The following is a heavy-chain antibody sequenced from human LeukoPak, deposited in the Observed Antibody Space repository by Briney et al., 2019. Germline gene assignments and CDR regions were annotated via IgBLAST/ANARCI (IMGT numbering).Heavy chain of an antibody. Sequence: GGSLRLSCAASGFAVSTNYLSWVRQARGKGLEWVSVIYSDGSTYYTDSVKGRFTISRDNSKNTLYLQVNSLRPEDTAVYYCARDQRSESYYPWGWFDPWGQGTLVTVSS. J-gene: IGHJ5*02. CDR2: IYSDGST. D-gene: IGHD1-26*01. CDR1: GFAVSTNY. V-gene: IGHV3-66*02. CDR3: ARDQRSESYYPWGWFDP.